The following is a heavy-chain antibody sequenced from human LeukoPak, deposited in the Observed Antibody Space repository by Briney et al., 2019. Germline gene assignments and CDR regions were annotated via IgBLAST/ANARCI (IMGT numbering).Heavy chain of an antibody. CDR2: ISYDGSNK. CDR1: EFTYSSYA. J-gene: IGHJ4*02. V-gene: IGHV3-30-3*01. Sequence: GGSLRLSCAASEFTYSSYAMHWVRQAPGKGLEWVALISYDGSNKYYADSVKGRFTISRDNSKNTLYLQMNSLRAEDTAVYYCARDPSTMVRGVMGSIDYWGQGTLVTVSS. D-gene: IGHD3-10*01. CDR3: ARDPSTMVRGVMGSIDY.